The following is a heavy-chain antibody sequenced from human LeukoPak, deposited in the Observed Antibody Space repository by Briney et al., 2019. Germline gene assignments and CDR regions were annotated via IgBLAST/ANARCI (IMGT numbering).Heavy chain of an antibody. J-gene: IGHJ5*02. V-gene: IGHV1-8*01. CDR1: GYTFTSYD. D-gene: IGHD6-13*01. Sequence: GASVKVSCKASGYTFTSYDINWVRQATGQGLEWMGWMNPNSGNTGYAQKFQGRVTMTRNTSISTAYMELSSLRSEDTAVYYCAGMSSSEDWFDPWGQGTLVTVSS. CDR3: AGMSSSEDWFDP. CDR2: MNPNSGNT.